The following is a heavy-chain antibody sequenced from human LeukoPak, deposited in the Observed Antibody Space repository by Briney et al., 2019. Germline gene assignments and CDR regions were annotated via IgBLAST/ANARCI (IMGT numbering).Heavy chain of an antibody. CDR1: GFTFSSYW. Sequence: GGSLRLSCAASGFTFSSYWMHWVRQAPGKGLVWVSRVNSDGTGTTYADSVEGRFTISRDSAKNTVYLQMNSLRAEDTAIYYCIRTLIVATSPYMDVWGKGTTVTVSS. V-gene: IGHV3-74*01. J-gene: IGHJ6*03. D-gene: IGHD5-12*01. CDR3: IRTLIVATSPYMDV. CDR2: VNSDGTGT.